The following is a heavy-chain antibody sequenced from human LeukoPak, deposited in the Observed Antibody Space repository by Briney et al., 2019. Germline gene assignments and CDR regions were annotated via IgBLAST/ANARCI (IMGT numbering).Heavy chain of an antibody. CDR1: GGSIGSYH. J-gene: IGHJ4*02. CDR2: IDYSGST. D-gene: IGHD6-19*01. Sequence: SETLSLTCTVSGGSIGSYHWSWIRQPPGKGLEWIGDIDYSGSTDYNPSLKSRVTISVDTSKNQFSLKLSSVTAADTAVYYCARGSSGWYMDYWGQGTLVTVSS. CDR3: ARGSSGWYMDY. V-gene: IGHV4-59*08.